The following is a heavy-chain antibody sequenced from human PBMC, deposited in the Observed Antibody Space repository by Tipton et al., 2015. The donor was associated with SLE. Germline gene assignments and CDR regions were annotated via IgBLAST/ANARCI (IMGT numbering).Heavy chain of an antibody. CDR1: GGSISSYSYY. CDR2: IYYSGST. V-gene: IGHV4-39*01. J-gene: IGHJ4*02. Sequence: TLSLTCTVSGGSISSYSYYWGWIRQPPGKGLEWIGSIYYSGSTYYNPSLKSRVTISVDTSKNQFSLKLSSVTAADTAVYYCARRHNYFDYWGQGTLVTVSS. CDR3: ARRHNYFDY.